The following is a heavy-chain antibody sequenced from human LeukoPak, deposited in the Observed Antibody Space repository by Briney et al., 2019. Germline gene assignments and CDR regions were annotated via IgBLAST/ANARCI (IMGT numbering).Heavy chain of an antibody. D-gene: IGHD2-21*02. CDR1: GGSISSYY. V-gene: IGHV4-59*08. Sequence: PSETLSLTCTVSGGSISSYYRSWIRQPPGKGLEWIGYIYYSGSTNYNPSLKSRVTISVDTSKNQFSLKLSSVTAADTAVYYCARPTPLAYCGGDCYWGYAFDIWGQGTMVTVSS. J-gene: IGHJ3*02. CDR2: IYYSGST. CDR3: ARPTPLAYCGGDCYWGYAFDI.